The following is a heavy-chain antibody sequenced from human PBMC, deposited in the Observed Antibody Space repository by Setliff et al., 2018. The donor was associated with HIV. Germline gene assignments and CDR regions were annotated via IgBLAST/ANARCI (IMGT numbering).Heavy chain of an antibody. CDR1: GASISLIAYY. CDR2: VYYTGST. D-gene: IGHD2-21*02. J-gene: IGHJ4*02. CDR3: ATLDHSGGNFLAY. V-gene: IGHV4-39*07. Sequence: PSETLSLTCTVSGASISLIAYYWGWVRQPPGKGLEWIGSVYYTGSTIYNPSLKSRITISLDTSKEQFSLELSSATAADTAVYYCATLDHSGGNFLAYWGQGSLVTVSS.